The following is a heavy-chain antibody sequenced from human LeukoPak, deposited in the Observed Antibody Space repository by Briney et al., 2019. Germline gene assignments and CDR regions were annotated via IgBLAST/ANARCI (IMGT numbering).Heavy chain of an antibody. CDR2: ISGSGGST. D-gene: IGHD3-3*01. CDR1: GFTFSSYA. V-gene: IGHV3-23*01. J-gene: IGHJ4*02. CDR3: AKSSLGVLRFLEWLHSDY. Sequence: GGSLRLSCAASGFTFSSYAMSWVRQAPGKGLEWVSAISGSGGSTYYAGSVKGRFTISRDNSKNTLYLQMNSLRAEDTAVYYCAKSSLGVLRFLEWLHSDYWGQGTLVTVSS.